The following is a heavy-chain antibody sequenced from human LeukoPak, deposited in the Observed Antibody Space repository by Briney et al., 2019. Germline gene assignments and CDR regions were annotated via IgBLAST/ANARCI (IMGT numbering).Heavy chain of an antibody. CDR3: ARAAYDNSGYLTL. CDR1: GFTFSNYA. Sequence: PGRSLRLSCAASGFTFSNYAMHWVRQAPGKGLEWVAVIWYDGTNKYYADSVKGRFTISRDSSKNTLYLQMNSLRAEDTAVYYCARAAYDNSGYLTLWGQGTLVTVTS. V-gene: IGHV3-33*08. CDR2: IWYDGTNK. J-gene: IGHJ4*02. D-gene: IGHD3-22*01.